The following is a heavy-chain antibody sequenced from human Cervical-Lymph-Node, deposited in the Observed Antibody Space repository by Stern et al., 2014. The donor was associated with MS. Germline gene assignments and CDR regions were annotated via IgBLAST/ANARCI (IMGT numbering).Heavy chain of an antibody. CDR1: GFTFSNYA. D-gene: IGHD6-19*01. Sequence: VPLVESGGGVVQPGGSLSLSCAASGFTFSNYAMFWVRQAPGKGPAWVAHISSEGSTTHSADSVKGRLTVSRDHSMPTLYLQMNSLRPEDTAVYSWVRGSGWYTEYYFDYWGQGALVTVSS. V-gene: IGHV3-30*04. CDR2: ISSEGSTT. J-gene: IGHJ4*02. CDR3: VRGSGWYTEYYFDY.